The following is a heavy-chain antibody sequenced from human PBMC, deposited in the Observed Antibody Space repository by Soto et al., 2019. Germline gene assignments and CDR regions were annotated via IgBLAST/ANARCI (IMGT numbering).Heavy chain of an antibody. V-gene: IGHV1-46*01. J-gene: IGHJ4*02. D-gene: IGHD4-17*01. Sequence: ASVKGSCKASGYSFTTYYIHWVRQAPGQGLEWLGIINPSVGNAALSQKFQDRVVMTWDTSTRTVYMELSSLKFEDTAVYYCARAMGHTTANYYFDHWGQGTQVTVS. CDR2: INPSVGNA. CDR1: GYSFTTYY. CDR3: ARAMGHTTANYYFDH.